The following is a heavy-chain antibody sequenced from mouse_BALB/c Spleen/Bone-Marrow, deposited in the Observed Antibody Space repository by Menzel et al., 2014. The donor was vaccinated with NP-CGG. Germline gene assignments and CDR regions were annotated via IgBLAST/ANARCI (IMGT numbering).Heavy chain of an antibody. CDR1: GFTFSSYA. CDR2: ISSGGSYT. CDR3: ARHGITRLLDY. V-gene: IGHV5-9-3*01. Sequence: EVQLVESGGGLVKPGGSLKLSCAASGFTFSSYAMSWVRQTPEKRLEWVATISSGGSYTYYPDSVKGRFIISRDNAKNTLYLQMSSLRSEDTAMYYCARHGITRLLDYWGQGTTLTVSS. D-gene: IGHD2-4*01. J-gene: IGHJ2*01.